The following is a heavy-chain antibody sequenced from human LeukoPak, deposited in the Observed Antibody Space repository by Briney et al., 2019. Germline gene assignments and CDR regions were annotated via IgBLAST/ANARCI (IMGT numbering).Heavy chain of an antibody. J-gene: IGHJ6*02. CDR2: INHSGST. D-gene: IGHD3-22*01. Sequence: PSETLSLTCAVYGGSFSGYYWSWIRQPPGKGLEWIGEINHSGSTNYNPSLKSRVTISVDTSKNQFSLKLSSVTAADTAVYYCARGPQYYDSSGYYTNYYYYYGMDVWGQGTTVTVSS. CDR3: ARGPQYYDSSGYYTNYYYYYGMDV. CDR1: GGSFSGYY. V-gene: IGHV4-34*01.